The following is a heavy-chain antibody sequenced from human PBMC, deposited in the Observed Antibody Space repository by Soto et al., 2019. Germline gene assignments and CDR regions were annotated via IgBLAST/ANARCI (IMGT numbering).Heavy chain of an antibody. Sequence: SETLSLTCAVSGGSIGSDGYSWSWIRQSPGKGLEWLGHIYHSGSTYYNPSLKRRVTITVDTSKNQLSLKLRSMTAADTAVYFCARTFYFDSRGYYYFFFDYWGQGALVTVSS. CDR3: ARTFYFDSRGYYYFFFDY. CDR2: IYHSGST. J-gene: IGHJ4*02. CDR1: GGSIGSDGYS. D-gene: IGHD3-22*01. V-gene: IGHV4-30-2*06.